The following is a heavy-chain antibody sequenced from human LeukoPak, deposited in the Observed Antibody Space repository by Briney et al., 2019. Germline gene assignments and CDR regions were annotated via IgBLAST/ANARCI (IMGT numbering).Heavy chain of an antibody. CDR3: ARADRLHGGAYLIGP. J-gene: IGHJ5*02. Sequence: ASVKVSCKTSGYSFTDYYMHWVRQAPGQGLEWMGWINPNSGGTSSAQKFQGTVTMTRDTSITTVYMEVSWLTSDDTAIYYCARADRLHGGAYLIGPWGQGTLVTVSS. CDR2: INPNSGGT. V-gene: IGHV1-2*02. D-gene: IGHD2-21*01. CDR1: GYSFTDYY.